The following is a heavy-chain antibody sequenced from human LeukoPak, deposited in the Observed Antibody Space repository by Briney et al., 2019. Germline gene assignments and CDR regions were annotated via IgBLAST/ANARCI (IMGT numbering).Heavy chain of an antibody. CDR2: ISGSGGST. CDR1: GFTFRAFA. V-gene: IGHV3-23*01. D-gene: IGHD1-26*01. CDR3: AKDLPYSGRLFDY. J-gene: IGHJ4*02. Sequence: GSLRLSCGASGFTFRAFAMSWVRQAPGKGLEWVSAISGSGGSTYYADSVKGRFTISRDNSKNTLYLQMNSLRAEDTAVYYCAKDLPYSGRLFDYWGQGTLVTVSS.